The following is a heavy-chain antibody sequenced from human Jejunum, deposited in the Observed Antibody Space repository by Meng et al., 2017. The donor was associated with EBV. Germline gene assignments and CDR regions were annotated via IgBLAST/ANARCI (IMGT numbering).Heavy chain of an antibody. CDR1: GFSPGTSGVG. CDR2: IYWEEYR. D-gene: IGHD4-17*01. J-gene: IGHJ5*02. Sequence: HIRVAGPVSPPVTPPVTPTLTRTFSGFSPGTSGVGVGCTRQPPGKALEWLGLIYWEEYRRYSSSLRSRLTITKDTSKNQVILTMTNMDSVDTATYDCARLVHIYGDWDVGWFDPWGQGTLVTVSS. V-gene: IGHV2-5*02. CDR3: ARLVHIYGDWDVGWFDP.